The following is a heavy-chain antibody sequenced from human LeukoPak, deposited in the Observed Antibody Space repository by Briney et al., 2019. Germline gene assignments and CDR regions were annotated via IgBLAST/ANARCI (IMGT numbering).Heavy chain of an antibody. Sequence: SETLSLTCTVSGGSISSSSYYWGWIRQPPGKGLEWIGIIYYSGSTYYNPSLKSRLTISVDTSKNQFSLKLSSVTAADTAVYYCARHLPIHPIAVAGTVGFSNDYWGQGTLVTVSS. CDR2: IYYSGST. V-gene: IGHV4-39*01. CDR1: GGSISSSSYY. CDR3: ARHLPIHPIAVAGTVGFSNDY. J-gene: IGHJ4*02. D-gene: IGHD6-19*01.